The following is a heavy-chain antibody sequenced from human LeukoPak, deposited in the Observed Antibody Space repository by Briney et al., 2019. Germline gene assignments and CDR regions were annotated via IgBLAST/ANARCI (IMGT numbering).Heavy chain of an antibody. CDR1: GGSISSYY. CDR2: IYFSGST. D-gene: IGHD3-9*01. J-gene: IGHJ4*02. V-gene: IGHV4-59*01. CDR3: ARGNNLFDWFTTGKYYFDY. Sequence: LETLSLTCTVSGGSISSYYWSWIRQPPGKGLEWIGYIYFSGSTNYNPSLKSRVTISVDTSKNQFSLKMSSVTAADTAVYYCARGNNLFDWFTTGKYYFDYCGQATLVTVSS.